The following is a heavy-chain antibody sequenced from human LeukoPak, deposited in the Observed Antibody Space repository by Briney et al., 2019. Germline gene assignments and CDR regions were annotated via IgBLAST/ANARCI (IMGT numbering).Heavy chain of an antibody. CDR1: GFTFSSYA. J-gene: IGHJ3*02. D-gene: IGHD7-27*01. CDR2: ISWNSGSI. Sequence: GGSLRLSCAASGFTFSSYAMSWVRQAPGKGLEWVSGISWNSGSIGYADSVKGRFTISRDNAKNSLYLQMNSLRAEDTALYYCAKDILETGPDAFDIWGQGTMVTVSS. V-gene: IGHV3-9*01. CDR3: AKDILETGPDAFDI.